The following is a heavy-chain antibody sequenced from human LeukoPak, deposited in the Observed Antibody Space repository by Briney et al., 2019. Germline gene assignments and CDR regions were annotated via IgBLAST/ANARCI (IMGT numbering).Heavy chain of an antibody. CDR1: GGTFSSYA. V-gene: IGHV1-69*04. Sequence: SVKVSCKASGGTFSSYAISWVRQAPGQGLEWMGRIIPILGIANYAQKFQGRVTITADKSTSTAYMELSSLRSEDTAVYYCARGAPRLIGLPDYWGQGTLVTVSS. D-gene: IGHD5-18*01. CDR3: ARGAPRLIGLPDY. J-gene: IGHJ4*02. CDR2: IIPILGIA.